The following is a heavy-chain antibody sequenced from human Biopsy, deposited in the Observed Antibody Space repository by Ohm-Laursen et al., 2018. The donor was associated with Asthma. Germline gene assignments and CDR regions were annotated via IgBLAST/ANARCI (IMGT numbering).Heavy chain of an antibody. Sequence: GTLSLTCTVSGASIRSYYWTWIRQPPGTGLEWIGNIHCSGSTYSNPSLKSRVTISVDTSKKQISLRLSSVIAADTAVYYCAGFCSGGNCPDHWGQGTLVTVSS. J-gene: IGHJ4*02. CDR1: GASIRSYY. CDR3: AGFCSGGNCPDH. CDR2: IHCSGST. V-gene: IGHV4-59*01. D-gene: IGHD2-15*01.